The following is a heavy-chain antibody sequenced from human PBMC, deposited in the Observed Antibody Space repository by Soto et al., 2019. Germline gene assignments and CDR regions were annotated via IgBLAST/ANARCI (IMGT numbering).Heavy chain of an antibody. V-gene: IGHV3-33*01. Sequence: QVQLVESGGGVVQHGTSLRLSCAASGFTFSTYGMHWVRQAPGKGLDWVALIWYDGSRTHYAESVKGRFTISRDNSRNTLFLQMNSLRVEDTAVYYCAREQIGVAGSTYDYWGQGTLVTVSS. CDR3: AREQIGVAGSTYDY. D-gene: IGHD6-19*01. J-gene: IGHJ4*02. CDR2: IWYDGSRT. CDR1: GFTFSTYG.